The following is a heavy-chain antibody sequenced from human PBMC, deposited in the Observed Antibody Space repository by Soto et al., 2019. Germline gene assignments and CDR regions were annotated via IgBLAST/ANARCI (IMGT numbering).Heavy chain of an antibody. CDR3: ARGINYYDSGDDAFDI. D-gene: IGHD3-10*01. J-gene: IGHJ3*02. Sequence: ASVNASCKAAGYTFTSRYMHWVRQAPGQGLEWMGWISAYNGNTNYAQRFQGRVTMTRNTSISTAYMELSSLRSEDTAVYYCARGINYYDSGDDAFDIWGQGTMVTVSS. CDR2: ISAYNGNT. V-gene: IGHV1-8*01. CDR1: GYTFTSRY.